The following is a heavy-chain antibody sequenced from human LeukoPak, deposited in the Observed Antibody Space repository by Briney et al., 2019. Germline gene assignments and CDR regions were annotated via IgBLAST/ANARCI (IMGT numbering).Heavy chain of an antibody. CDR1: GFTFSSYA. V-gene: IGHV3-30-3*01. Sequence: PGGSLRLSCAASGFTFSSYAMHWVRQAPGKGLEWVAVISYDGNNKYYADSVKGRFTVSRDNSKNTLYLQMNSLRAEDTAVYYCARSISVAGISRYWGQGTLVTFSS. J-gene: IGHJ4*02. CDR2: ISYDGNNK. CDR3: ARSISVAGISRY. D-gene: IGHD6-19*01.